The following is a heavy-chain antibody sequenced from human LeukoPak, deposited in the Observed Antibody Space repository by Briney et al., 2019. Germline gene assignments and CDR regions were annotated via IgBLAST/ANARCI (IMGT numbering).Heavy chain of an antibody. V-gene: IGHV3-74*01. D-gene: IGHD6-13*01. CDR3: ARGTSAGGPISPFDF. CDR2: IQGDGSNT. Sequence: PGGSLRLSCVVSGFTFNRCWMNWVRQAPGKGLVWVSRIQGDGSNTNYADSVKGRFSISRDNAKNTVYLQMNSLRAEDTGIYYCARGTSAGGPISPFDFWGQGTVVTVSS. CDR1: GFTFNRCW. J-gene: IGHJ4*02.